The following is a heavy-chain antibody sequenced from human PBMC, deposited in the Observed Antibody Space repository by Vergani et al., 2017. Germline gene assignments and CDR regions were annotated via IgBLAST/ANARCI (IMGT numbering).Heavy chain of an antibody. CDR1: GGSISSYY. CDR3: ARVSKGLGNIGLYYFDY. D-gene: IGHD2-8*02. Sequence: QVQLQESGPGLVKPSETLSLTCTVSGGSISSYYWSWIRQPPGKGLEWIGYIYYSGSTNYNPSLKSRATISVDTSKNQFPLKLSAVTAADTAVYYCARVSKGLGNIGLYYFDYWGQGTLVTVSS. J-gene: IGHJ4*02. CDR2: IYYSGST. V-gene: IGHV4-59*01.